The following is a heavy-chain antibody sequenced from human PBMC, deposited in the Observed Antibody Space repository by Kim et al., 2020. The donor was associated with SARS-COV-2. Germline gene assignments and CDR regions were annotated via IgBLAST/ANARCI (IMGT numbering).Heavy chain of an antibody. Sequence: GGSLRLSCAASGFTFSSYSMNWVRQAPGKGLEWVSSISSSSSYIYYADSVKGRFTISRDNAKNSLYLQMNSLRAEDTAVYYCARDKKGLWFGEVPKRQYGMDVWGQGTTVTVSS. CDR3: ARDKKGLWFGEVPKRQYGMDV. V-gene: IGHV3-21*01. J-gene: IGHJ6*02. D-gene: IGHD3-10*01. CDR1: GFTFSSYS. CDR2: ISSSSSYI.